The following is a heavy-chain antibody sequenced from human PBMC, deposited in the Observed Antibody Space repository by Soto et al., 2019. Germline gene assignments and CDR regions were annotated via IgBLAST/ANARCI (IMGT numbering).Heavy chain of an antibody. CDR1: GGSISSYY. V-gene: IGHV4-59*01. CDR3: ARSDGRY. J-gene: IGHJ4*02. Sequence: PSETLSLTCTVSGGSISSYYWSWIRQPPGKGLEWIGYIYYSRSTNYNPSLKRRVTISVDTSKNQFSLKLSFVTAADTAVYYCARSDGRYWGQGTLVTVSS. CDR2: IYYSRST.